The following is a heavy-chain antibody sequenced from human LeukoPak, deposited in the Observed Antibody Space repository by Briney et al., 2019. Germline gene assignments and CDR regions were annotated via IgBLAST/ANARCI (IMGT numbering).Heavy chain of an antibody. CDR2: INPSGGST. Sequence: ASVKVSCKASGYTFTSYYMHWVRQAPGQGLEWMGIINPSGGSTSYAQKFQGRVTMTRDTSTSTVYMELSSPRSEDTAVYYCARAHYYDSSGYYYAFDIWGQGTMVTVSS. CDR1: GYTFTSYY. V-gene: IGHV1-46*01. J-gene: IGHJ3*02. D-gene: IGHD3-22*01. CDR3: ARAHYYDSSGYYYAFDI.